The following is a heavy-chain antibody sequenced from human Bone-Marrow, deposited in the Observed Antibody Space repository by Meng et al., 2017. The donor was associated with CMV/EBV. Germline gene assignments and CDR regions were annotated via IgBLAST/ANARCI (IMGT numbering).Heavy chain of an antibody. CDR2: INTDGSFT. CDR1: GFTFSNYW. J-gene: IGHJ4*02. D-gene: IGHD7-27*01. Sequence: VQLVGSGGGLVQPGGSLSLSCADSGFTFSNYWMHWVRQVPGEGLVWVSRINTDGSFTSYADSVKGRFTISRDNAKNTLYLQMNSLRVDDSAVYYCGRDLTGERDQWGQGTLVTVSS. CDR3: GRDLTGERDQ. V-gene: IGHV3-74*03.